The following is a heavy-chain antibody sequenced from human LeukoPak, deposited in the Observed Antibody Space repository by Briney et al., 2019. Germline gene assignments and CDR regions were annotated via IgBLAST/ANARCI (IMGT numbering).Heavy chain of an antibody. V-gene: IGHV3-7*02. Sequence: GGSLRLSCTASGFTFSRYWMTWVREAPGKGLEWVANIKEDGSATYYVDSMKGRFTISRDNATNSLYLQINRLRAEHTAVYYCARLSNNYYDSSVHFDYWGQGTLVTVSS. CDR3: ARLSNNYYDSSVHFDY. J-gene: IGHJ4*02. CDR1: GFTFSRYW. D-gene: IGHD3-22*01. CDR2: IKEDGSAT.